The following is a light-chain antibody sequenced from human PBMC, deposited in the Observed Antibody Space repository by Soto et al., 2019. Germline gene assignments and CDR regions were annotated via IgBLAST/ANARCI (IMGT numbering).Light chain of an antibody. CDR2: RND. CDR3: AVWDNSLNGVA. V-gene: IGLV1-47*01. CDR1: NSNMGRNY. J-gene: IGLJ2*01. Sequence: QSVLTQTPSASGTPGQRITISCSGSNSNMGRNYVYWYQQVPGTAPKLLMYRNDVRPSGVPDRFTGSKSGTSASLAISGLRSEDEADHYCAVWDNSLNGVAFGGGTKLTVL.